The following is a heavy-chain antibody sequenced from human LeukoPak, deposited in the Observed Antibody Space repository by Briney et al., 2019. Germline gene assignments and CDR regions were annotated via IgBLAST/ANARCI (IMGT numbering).Heavy chain of an antibody. Sequence: PGRSLRLSCAASGFTFSSYGMHWVRQAPGKGLEWVAVISYGGSNKYYADSVKGRFTISRDNSKNTLYLQMNSLRAEDTAVYYCARGTGTTGAYYSDYWGQGTLVTVSS. CDR1: GFTFSSYG. V-gene: IGHV3-30*03. CDR2: ISYGGSNK. J-gene: IGHJ4*02. CDR3: ARGTGTTGAYYSDY. D-gene: IGHD1-7*01.